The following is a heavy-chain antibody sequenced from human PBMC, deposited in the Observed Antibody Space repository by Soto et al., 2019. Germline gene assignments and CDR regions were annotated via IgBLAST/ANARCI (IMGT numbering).Heavy chain of an antibody. CDR2: AISASGSV. Sequence: QVQVVQSGAEVKKPGSSVKISCKASGRIFSRFPTSWVRQVAGQGLEWMGGAISASGSVTYAPKFQGRVTMTAVNSAGIGYMELTSLTSEDTAIYYCARVGSRDAYNYVLDQWGPGTMVTVSS. CDR3: ARVGSRDAYNYVLDQ. D-gene: IGHD5-18*01. J-gene: IGHJ1*01. CDR1: GRIFSRFP. V-gene: IGHV1-69*06.